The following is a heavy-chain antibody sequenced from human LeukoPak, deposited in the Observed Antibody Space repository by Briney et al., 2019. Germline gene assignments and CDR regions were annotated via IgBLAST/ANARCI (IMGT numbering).Heavy chain of an antibody. D-gene: IGHD3-10*01. Sequence: GGSLRLSCAASGFSFSNYEMNWVRQAPGKGLEWVSYISSSGSTIYYPDSVKGRFTISRDNAKNSLYLQMNSLRAEDTAVYYCAKPYYYGSRSYMDYWGQGTLVTVSS. V-gene: IGHV3-48*03. CDR3: AKPYYYGSRSYMDY. J-gene: IGHJ4*02. CDR2: ISSSGSTI. CDR1: GFSFSNYE.